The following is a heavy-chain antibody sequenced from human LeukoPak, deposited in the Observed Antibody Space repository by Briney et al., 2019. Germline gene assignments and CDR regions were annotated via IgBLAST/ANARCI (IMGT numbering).Heavy chain of an antibody. V-gene: IGHV3-48*01. CDR1: GFTFSSCS. Sequence: GGSLRLSCAASGFTFSSCSMNWVRQAPGKGLDWISGINSDSSAIYYADSVKGRFTISRDNAKNSLYLQMNSLRAEDTAVYYCARSYTGYDLWGQGTLVTVSS. D-gene: IGHD5-12*01. CDR2: INSDSSAI. J-gene: IGHJ4*02. CDR3: ARSYTGYDL.